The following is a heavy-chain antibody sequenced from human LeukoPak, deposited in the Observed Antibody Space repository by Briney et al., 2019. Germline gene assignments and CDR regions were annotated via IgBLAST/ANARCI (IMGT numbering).Heavy chain of an antibody. CDR1: GFTLSSYE. V-gene: IGHV3-48*03. CDR2: ISRTGNSI. Sequence: GGSLRLSCAASGFTLSSYEMNWVRLAPGKGLEWISYISRTGNSIYYADSVKGRFTISRDSAKNSLYLQMNSLRAEGTAVYCCARGPYSSNWYVDYWGQGTLVTVAS. D-gene: IGHD6-13*01. CDR3: ARGPYSSNWYVDY. J-gene: IGHJ4*02.